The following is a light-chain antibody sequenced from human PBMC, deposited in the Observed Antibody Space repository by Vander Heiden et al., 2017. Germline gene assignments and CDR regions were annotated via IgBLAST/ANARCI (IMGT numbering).Light chain of an antibody. CDR3: QQKNSSPYT. J-gene: IGKJ2*01. Sequence: DNQMTQSPATLSSSVGDRVTITCRASQSISSWLAWYQQKPGKAPKLLIYDASSLESGVPSRFSGSGSGTEFTLTISSRQPDDFATYYCQQKNSSPYTFGQGTKLGIK. CDR2: DAS. CDR1: QSISSW. V-gene: IGKV1-5*01.